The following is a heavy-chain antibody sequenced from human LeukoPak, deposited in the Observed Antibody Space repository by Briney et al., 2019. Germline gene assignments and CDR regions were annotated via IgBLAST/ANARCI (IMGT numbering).Heavy chain of an antibody. CDR1: GGSISTSNNY. V-gene: IGHV4-39*07. Sequence: PSETLSLTCTVSGGSISTSNNYWGWIRQPPGKGLEWIGNIFYSGSTYYSPSLRSRVTISLDTSRNQFSLKLNSVTAADTAVYYCARGLYYDSSGRFDYWGQGTLVTVSS. CDR2: IFYSGST. J-gene: IGHJ4*02. D-gene: IGHD3-22*01. CDR3: ARGLYYDSSGRFDY.